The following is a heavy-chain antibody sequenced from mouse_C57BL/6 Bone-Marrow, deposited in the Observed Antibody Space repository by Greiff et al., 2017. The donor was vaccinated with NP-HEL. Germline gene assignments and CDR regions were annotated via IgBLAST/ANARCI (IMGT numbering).Heavy chain of an antibody. CDR2: ISSGGDYI. V-gene: IGHV5-9-1*02. CDR1: GFTFSSYA. D-gene: IGHD1-1*01. J-gene: IGHJ3*01. CDR3: TRGGSSWFAY. Sequence: EVKLVESGEGLVKPGGSLKLSCAASGFTFSSYAMSWVRQTPEKRLEWVAYISSGGDYIYYVDTVKGRFTISRDNARNTLYLQMSSLKSEDTAMYYCTRGGSSWFAYWGQGTLVTVSA.